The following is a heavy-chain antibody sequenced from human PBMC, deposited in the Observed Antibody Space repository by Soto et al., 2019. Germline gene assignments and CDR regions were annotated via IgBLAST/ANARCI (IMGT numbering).Heavy chain of an antibody. CDR2: IDYSGTA. CDR1: FGSLSDSYIF. Sequence: WGTLFLSCTVSFGSLSDSYIFLGWVRQPPGKGLEWIGNIDYSGTAYFNPSLGTRVTFPVDTSKNQFSLTLYSVTAADTAVYYCARTTGRHLDFWGQGILVTVSS. V-gene: IGHV4-39*01. CDR3: ARTTGRHLDF. D-gene: IGHD4-4*01. J-gene: IGHJ4*02.